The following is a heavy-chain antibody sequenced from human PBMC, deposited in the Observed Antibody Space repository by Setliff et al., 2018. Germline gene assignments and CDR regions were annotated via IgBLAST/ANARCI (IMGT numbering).Heavy chain of an antibody. D-gene: IGHD2-2*01. CDR3: AREVVVVKPAINYYYYMDV. CDR1: GGTFRSYG. J-gene: IGHJ6*03. Sequence: EASVKVSCKASGGTFRSYGIGWVRQAPGQGLEWMGGIIPNFGTTSYAQKFQGRVTITTDESTNTAYMELSSLRSDDTAVFYCAREVVVVKPAINYYYYMDVWGKGTTVTVSS. CDR2: IIPNFGTT. V-gene: IGHV1-69*05.